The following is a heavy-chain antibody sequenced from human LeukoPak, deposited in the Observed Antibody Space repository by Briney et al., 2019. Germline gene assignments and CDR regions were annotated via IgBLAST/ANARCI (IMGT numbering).Heavy chain of an antibody. CDR1: GYSFTSYW. V-gene: IGHV5-51*01. CDR3: ARLFLSYYYDSSGYYEFDY. Sequence: GESLKISCKGSGYSFTSYWIGWVRQLPGKGLEWMGIIYPGDSDTRYSPSFQGQVTISADKSISTAYLQWSSLKASDTAMYYCARLFLSYYYDSSGYYEFDYWGQGTLVTVSS. J-gene: IGHJ4*02. CDR2: IYPGDSDT. D-gene: IGHD3-22*01.